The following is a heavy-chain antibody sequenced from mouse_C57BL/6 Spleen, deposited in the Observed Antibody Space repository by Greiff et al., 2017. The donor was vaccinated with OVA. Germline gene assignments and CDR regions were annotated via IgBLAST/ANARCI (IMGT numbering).Heavy chain of an antibody. V-gene: IGHV1-39*01. D-gene: IGHD1-1*01. CDR1: GYSFTDYN. CDR2: INPNYGTT. J-gene: IGHJ4*01. CDR3: ASHYYGSPSLYAMDY. Sequence: EVKLMESGPELVKPGASVKISCKASGYSFTDYNMNWVKQSNGKSLEWIGVINPNYGTTSYNQKFKGKATLTVDQSSSTAYMQLNSLTSEDSAVYYCASHYYGSPSLYAMDYWGQGTSVTVSS.